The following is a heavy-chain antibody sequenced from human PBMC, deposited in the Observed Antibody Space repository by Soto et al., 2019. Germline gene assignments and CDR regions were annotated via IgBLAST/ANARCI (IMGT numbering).Heavy chain of an antibody. CDR2: ISSNGVST. V-gene: IGHV3-64D*06. J-gene: IGHJ4*02. Sequence: XGSLRLSCSVFGFTLSGYAMHWVRQAPGKGLQYVSSISSNGVSTYYADSVKGRFTISRDNSKNTLYLQMSSLRFEDTAVYYCVKDRYVDYWGQGTLVTVSS. CDR3: VKDRYVDY. CDR1: GFTLSGYA.